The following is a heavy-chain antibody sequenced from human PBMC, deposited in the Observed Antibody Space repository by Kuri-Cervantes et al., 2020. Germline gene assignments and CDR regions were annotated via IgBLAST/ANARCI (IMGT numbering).Heavy chain of an antibody. D-gene: IGHD1-26*01. V-gene: IGHV3-23*01. CDR1: GFTFSSYA. Sequence: GESLKISCAASGFTFSSYAMSWVRQAPGKGLEWVSAISGSGGSTYYADSVKGRFTISRDNPTNRLFLQMNRLRDEDTAVYYCARDPVGGIPDYFDYWGPGTQVTVSS. J-gene: IGHJ4*02. CDR3: ARDPVGGIPDYFDY. CDR2: ISGSGGST.